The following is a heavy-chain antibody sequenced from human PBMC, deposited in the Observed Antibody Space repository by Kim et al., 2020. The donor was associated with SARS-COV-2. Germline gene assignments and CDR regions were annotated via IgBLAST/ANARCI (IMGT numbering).Heavy chain of an antibody. CDR1: GFTFSNTW. J-gene: IGHJ4*02. CDR3: TTCAYGGKGF. Sequence: GGSLRLSCAASGFTFSNTWMSWVRQAPGKGLEWVGLIRSKTDGGTTEYAAPVKGRFTISRDDSKNTLYLQMNSLETEDTAVYYCTTCAYGGKGFWGQGTLVTVSS. V-gene: IGHV3-15*01. CDR2: IRSKTDGGTT. D-gene: IGHD4-17*01.